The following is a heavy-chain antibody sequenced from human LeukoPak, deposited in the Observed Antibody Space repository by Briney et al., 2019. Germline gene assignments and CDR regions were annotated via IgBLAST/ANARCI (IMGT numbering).Heavy chain of an antibody. Sequence: GGSLRLSCAASGLTFSSYAMSWVRQAPGKGLEWVSAISGSGGSTYYADSGKGRFTISRDNSKNTLYLQMNSLRAEDTAVYYCAKGENVRYCSGGSCLPFDYWGQGTLVTVSS. J-gene: IGHJ4*02. CDR3: AKGENVRYCSGGSCLPFDY. D-gene: IGHD2-15*01. V-gene: IGHV3-23*01. CDR1: GLTFSSYA. CDR2: ISGSGGST.